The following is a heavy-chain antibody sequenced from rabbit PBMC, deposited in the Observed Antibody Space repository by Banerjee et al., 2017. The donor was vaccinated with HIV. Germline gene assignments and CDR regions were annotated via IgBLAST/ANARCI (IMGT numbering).Heavy chain of an antibody. CDR3: ARVYGGYGVTRLDL. D-gene: IGHD2-1*01. CDR2: IYGGSSGST. J-gene: IGHJ3*01. CDR1: GFTISSSYW. V-gene: IGHV1S40*01. Sequence: QSLEESGGDLVKPGASLTLTCTASGFTISSSYWICWVRQAPGKGLEWIACIYGGSSGSTHYANWAKGRFAISRTSSTTVTLQMTSLTAADTATYFCARVYGGYGVTRLDLWGPGTLVTVS.